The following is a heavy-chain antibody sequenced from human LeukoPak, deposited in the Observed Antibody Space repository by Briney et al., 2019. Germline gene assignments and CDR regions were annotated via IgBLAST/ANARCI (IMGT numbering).Heavy chain of an antibody. CDR2: IYYSGST. CDR1: TFSIQW. J-gene: IGHJ3*02. D-gene: IGHD4-17*01. Sequence: TFSIQWMSWVRQPPGKGREWIGSIYYSGSTYYNPSLKSRVTISVDTSKNQFSLKLSSVTAADTAVYYCARDFGRDYYVGGPFDIWGQGTMVTVSS. V-gene: IGHV4-39*07. CDR3: ARDFGRDYYVGGPFDI.